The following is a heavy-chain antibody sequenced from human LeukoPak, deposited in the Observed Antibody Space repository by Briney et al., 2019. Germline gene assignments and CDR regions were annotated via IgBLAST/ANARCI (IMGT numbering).Heavy chain of an antibody. CDR3: ASGSGSQYYYYGMDV. D-gene: IGHD3-10*01. CDR2: IIPIFGTA. Sequence: ASVKVSCKASGGTFSSYAISWVRQAPGQGLEWMGGIIPIFGTANYAQKFQGRVTITADESTSTAYMGLSSLRSEDTAVYYCASGSGSQYYYYGMDVWGQGTTVTVSS. CDR1: GGTFSSYA. J-gene: IGHJ6*02. V-gene: IGHV1-69*13.